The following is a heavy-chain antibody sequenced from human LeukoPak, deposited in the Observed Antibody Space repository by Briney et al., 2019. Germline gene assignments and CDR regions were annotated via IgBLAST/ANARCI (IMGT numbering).Heavy chain of an antibody. CDR3: ARLSGSYLDY. Sequence: GGSLRLSCAASGFTFSTYGMHWVRQAPGKGLEWVAVISSDGSNKYYADSVKGRFTVSRDNSKNMLYLQMNSLRAEDTAVYYCARLSGSYLDYWGQGTLVTVSS. D-gene: IGHD1-26*01. V-gene: IGHV3-30*03. CDR1: GFTFSTYG. J-gene: IGHJ4*02. CDR2: ISSDGSNK.